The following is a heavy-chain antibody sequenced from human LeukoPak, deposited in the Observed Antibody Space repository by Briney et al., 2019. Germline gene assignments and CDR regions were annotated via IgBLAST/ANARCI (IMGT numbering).Heavy chain of an antibody. Sequence: SETLSLTCAVYGGSFSGYYWSWIRQPPGKGLEWIGEINHSGSTNYNPSLKSRVTISVGTSKNQFSLKLSSVTAADTAVYYCARGRDSGYEFYYWGQGTLVTVSS. CDR2: INHSGST. CDR1: GGSFSGYY. D-gene: IGHD5-12*01. J-gene: IGHJ4*02. V-gene: IGHV4-34*01. CDR3: ARGRDSGYEFYY.